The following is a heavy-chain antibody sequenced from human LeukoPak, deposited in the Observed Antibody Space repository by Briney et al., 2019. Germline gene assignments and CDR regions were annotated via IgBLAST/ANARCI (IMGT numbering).Heavy chain of an antibody. CDR3: AKSTGTILSYYYYMDV. D-gene: IGHD1-7*01. V-gene: IGHV3-7*03. CDR2: IKQDGSEK. CDR1: GFTLSNYW. J-gene: IGHJ6*03. Sequence: GGSLRLSCAASGFTLSNYWMSWVRQAPGKGLEWVANIKQDGSEKNYVDSVKGRFTISRDNAKNSLYLQMNSLRAEDTAVYYCAKSTGTILSYYYYMDVWGKGTTVTVSS.